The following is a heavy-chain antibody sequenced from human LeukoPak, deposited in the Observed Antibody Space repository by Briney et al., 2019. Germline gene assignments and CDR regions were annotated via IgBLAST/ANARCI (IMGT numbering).Heavy chain of an antibody. J-gene: IGHJ5*02. CDR3: AHRTSPGDWYSSSWYVGVGALSDP. CDR1: GFSLSTSGVG. V-gene: IGHV2-5*01. D-gene: IGHD6-13*01. Sequence: ESGPTLVNPTQTLTLTCTFSGFSLSTSGVGVGWIRQPPGKALEWLALIYWNDDKRYSPSLKSRLTITKDTSKNQVVLTMTNMDPVDTATYYCAHRTSPGDWYSSSWYVGVGALSDPWGQGTLVTVSS. CDR2: IYWNDDK.